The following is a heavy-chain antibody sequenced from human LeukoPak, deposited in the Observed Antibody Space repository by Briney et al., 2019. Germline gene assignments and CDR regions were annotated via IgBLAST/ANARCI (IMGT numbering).Heavy chain of an antibody. CDR2: LSGNGYKT. Sequence: GGSLRLSCAASGFAFSTYAMSWVRQAPGKGLEWVSALSGNGYKTYYADSVKGRFTVSRDNSKNTLYLQMNSLRAEDSAVYYCAKDLGYYSSYYYGMDVWGQGTAVTVSS. D-gene: IGHD4-11*01. CDR1: GFAFSTYA. CDR3: AKDLGYYSSYYYGMDV. V-gene: IGHV3-23*01. J-gene: IGHJ6*02.